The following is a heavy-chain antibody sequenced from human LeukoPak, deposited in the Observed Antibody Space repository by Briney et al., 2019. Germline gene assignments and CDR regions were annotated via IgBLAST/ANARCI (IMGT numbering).Heavy chain of an antibody. D-gene: IGHD3/OR15-3a*01. V-gene: IGHV3-15*01. CDR2: IKTNSVGGTT. Sequence: GGSLRLSCVASGITFRNAWMAWVRQVPGKGPDWVGRIKTNSVGGTTDYVAPVKGRFTISRDDSKNTLYLQMNSLKVEDTAVYYCVTDDWTTGRDYWGQGTLVTVSS. CDR3: VTDDWTTGRDY. CDR1: GITFRNAW. J-gene: IGHJ4*02.